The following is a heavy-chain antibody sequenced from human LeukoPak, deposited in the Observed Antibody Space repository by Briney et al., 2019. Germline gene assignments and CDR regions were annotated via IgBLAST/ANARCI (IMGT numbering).Heavy chain of an antibody. V-gene: IGHV3-33*06. J-gene: IGHJ4*02. CDR2: IWYDGSNK. Sequence: SGGSLRLSCAASGFTFSSYGMHWVRQAPGKGLEWVAVIWYDGSNKYYADSVKGRFTISRDNSKNTLYLQMNSLRAEDTAVYYCAKSMIVVVITKGGLDYWGQGTLVTVSS. CDR3: AKSMIVVVITKGGLDY. D-gene: IGHD3-22*01. CDR1: GFTFSSYG.